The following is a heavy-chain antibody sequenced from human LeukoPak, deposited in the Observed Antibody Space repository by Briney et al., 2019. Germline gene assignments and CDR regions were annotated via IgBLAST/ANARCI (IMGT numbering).Heavy chain of an antibody. CDR3: ARLNYAHFDY. Sequence: KPSETLSLTCTVSGGPISSYYWSWIRQPPGEGLEWIGYIYTSGSTKYNPSLKSRVTTSEDTSKNQFSLKLTSVTAADTAVYYCARLNYAHFDYWGQGTLVTVSS. D-gene: IGHD3-16*01. V-gene: IGHV4-4*09. CDR1: GGPISSYY. J-gene: IGHJ4*02. CDR2: IYTSGST.